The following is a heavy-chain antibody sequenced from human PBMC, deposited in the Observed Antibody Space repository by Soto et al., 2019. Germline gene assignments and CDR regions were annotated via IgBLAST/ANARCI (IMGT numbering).Heavy chain of an antibody. Sequence: QVQLVESGGGVVQPGRSLRLSCAASGFTFSSYAMHWVRQAPGKGLEWVAVISYDGSNKYYADSVKGRFTISRDNSKNTLYLQMNSLRAEDTAVYYCAREVGGYAGSDFDLWGRGTLVTVSS. CDR3: AREVGGYAGSDFDL. CDR1: GFTFSSYA. D-gene: IGHD1-26*01. V-gene: IGHV3-30-3*01. CDR2: ISYDGSNK. J-gene: IGHJ2*01.